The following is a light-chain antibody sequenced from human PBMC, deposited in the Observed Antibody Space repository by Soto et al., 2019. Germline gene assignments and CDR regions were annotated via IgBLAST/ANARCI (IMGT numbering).Light chain of an antibody. J-gene: IGLJ1*01. CDR1: SSDIGSHDY. Sequence: QSAPTQPASVSGSPGQSITISCTGTSSDIGSHDYVSWYQHHPGKAPKLNIYEVTNRPSGVSDRFSGSKSGNTASLTISRLQAEDEADYHCTSYTINTALVFGTGTKLTVL. CDR2: EVT. CDR3: TSYTINTALV. V-gene: IGLV2-14*01.